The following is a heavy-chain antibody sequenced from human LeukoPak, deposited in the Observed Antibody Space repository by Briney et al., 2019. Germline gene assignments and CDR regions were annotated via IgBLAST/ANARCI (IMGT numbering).Heavy chain of an antibody. V-gene: IGHV4-39*07. Sequence: SETLSLTCTVSGGSISSSSYYWGWIRQPPGKGLEWIGNIYYSGSTNYNPSLKSRVTISVDTSKNQFSLKLSSVTAADTAVYYCARDLRTTRSYWYFDLWGRGTLVTVSS. D-gene: IGHD2-15*01. J-gene: IGHJ2*01. CDR1: GGSISSSSYY. CDR3: ARDLRTTRSYWYFDL. CDR2: IYYSGST.